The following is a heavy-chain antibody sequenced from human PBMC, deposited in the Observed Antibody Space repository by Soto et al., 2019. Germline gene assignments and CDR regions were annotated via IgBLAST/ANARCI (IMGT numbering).Heavy chain of an antibody. CDR3: ERELSSGWFSN. D-gene: IGHD6-19*01. CDR2: MNPNSGNT. J-gene: IGHJ4*02. V-gene: IGHV1-8*01. Sequence: GASVKVSCKASGYTFTSYDINWVRQATGQGLEWMGWMNPNSGNTGYAQKFQGRVTMTRNTSISTAYMELSSLRSEDTAVYYCERELSSGWFSNCGQRNLVTVSS. CDR1: GYTFTSYD.